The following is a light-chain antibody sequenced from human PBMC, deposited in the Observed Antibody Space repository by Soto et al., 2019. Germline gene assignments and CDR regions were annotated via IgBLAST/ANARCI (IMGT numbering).Light chain of an antibody. CDR2: EVS. J-gene: IGLJ1*01. CDR3: SSYTSSSTPLWV. Sequence: QSALTQPASVSGSPGQSITISCTGTSSDVGGYNYVSWYQQHPGKAPKLMIYEVSNRPSGVSNRFSGSKSGNTAPLTISGLQAEDEAYYYCSSYTSSSTPLWVFGTGTKVTVL. V-gene: IGLV2-14*01. CDR1: SSDVGGYNY.